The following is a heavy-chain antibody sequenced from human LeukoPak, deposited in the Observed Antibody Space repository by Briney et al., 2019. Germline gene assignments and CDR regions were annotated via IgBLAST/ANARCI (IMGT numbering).Heavy chain of an antibody. Sequence: SETLSLTCTVSGGSISSSSYYWGWIRQPPGKGLEWIGSIYYSGSTNYNPSLKSRVTISVDTSKNQFSLKLSSVTAADTAVYYCARRLYYYGSGSYVYYFDYWGQGTLVTVSS. D-gene: IGHD3-10*01. J-gene: IGHJ4*02. CDR1: GGSISSSSYY. V-gene: IGHV4-39*07. CDR3: ARRLYYYGSGSYVYYFDY. CDR2: IYYSGST.